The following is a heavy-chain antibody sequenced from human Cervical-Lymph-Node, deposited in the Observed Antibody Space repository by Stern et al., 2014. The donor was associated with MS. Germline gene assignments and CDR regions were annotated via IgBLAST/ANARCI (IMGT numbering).Heavy chain of an antibody. CDR1: GFSFSRYA. CDR3: ASAYSSSHYYFDY. D-gene: IGHD6-13*01. J-gene: IGHJ4*02. Sequence: QLVESGGGVVQPGRTLRLSCPASGFSFSRYAMHWVRQAPGKGLECVALIWYDGSNPYYADSVTVRFASSRDNFKNTLYLQMNSLRAEDTAVYYCASAYSSSHYYFDYWGQGTLVTVSS. CDR2: IWYDGSNP. V-gene: IGHV3-33*01.